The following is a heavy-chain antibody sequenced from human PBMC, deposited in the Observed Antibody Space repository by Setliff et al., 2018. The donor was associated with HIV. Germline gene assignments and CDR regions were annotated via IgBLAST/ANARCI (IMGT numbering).Heavy chain of an antibody. CDR1: GYSISSGYY. Sequence: KPSETLSLTCAVSGYSISSGYYWGWIRQPPGKALEWIGSIYHSGSTYYNPSLKSRVTISVDTSKNQFSLKLSSVTAADTAVYYCARLLDLYYYDSSGPFDIWGQGTMVTVSS. D-gene: IGHD3-22*01. CDR2: IYHSGST. V-gene: IGHV4-38-2*01. J-gene: IGHJ3*02. CDR3: ARLLDLYYYDSSGPFDI.